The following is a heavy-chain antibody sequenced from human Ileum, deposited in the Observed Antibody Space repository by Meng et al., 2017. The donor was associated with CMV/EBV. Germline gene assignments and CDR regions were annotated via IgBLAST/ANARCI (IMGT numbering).Heavy chain of an antibody. CDR2: INPNSGVT. CDR3: ARDFNSLAVTAANWFDP. V-gene: IGHV1-2*02. Sequence: GQVVQSGAEVKQPGASVKVSCKTSGYIFTGYYMHWVRQAPGQSPEWMGWINPNSGVTNYPQKFEDRVTMTRDTSFSTAYMELSRLTSDDTAVYYCARDFNSLAVTAANWFDPWGQGTLVTVSS. D-gene: IGHD6-19*01. CDR1: GYIFTGYY. J-gene: IGHJ5*02.